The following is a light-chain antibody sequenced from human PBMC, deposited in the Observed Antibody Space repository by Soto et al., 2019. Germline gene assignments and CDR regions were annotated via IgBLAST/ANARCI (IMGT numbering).Light chain of an antibody. CDR2: VAS. J-gene: IGKJ2*01. CDR3: QQNYSTPYT. V-gene: IGKV1-39*01. CDR1: QSISSN. Sequence: DIQMTQSPSSLSASLGDRVTITCRASQSISSNFNWYQQKPGDAPTLLIYVASSLPSGVPSRFSGSESGTDYTLTISSLQPDDFATYYCQQNYSTPYTFGQGTKVEIK.